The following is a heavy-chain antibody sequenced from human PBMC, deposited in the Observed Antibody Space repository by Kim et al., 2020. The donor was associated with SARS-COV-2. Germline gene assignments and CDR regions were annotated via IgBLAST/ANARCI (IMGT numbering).Heavy chain of an antibody. D-gene: IGHD3-22*01. CDR2: IDWDDDK. CDR3: ARSRYDSSGYPDYYYYYGMDV. CDR1: GFSLSTSGMC. V-gene: IGHV2-70*01. Sequence: SGPTLVKPTQTLTLTCTFSGFSLSTSGMCVSWIRQPPGKALEWLALIDWDDDKYYSTSLKTRLTISKDTSKNQVVLTMTNMDPVDTATYYCARSRYDSSGYPDYYYYYGMDVWGQGTTVTVSS. J-gene: IGHJ6*02.